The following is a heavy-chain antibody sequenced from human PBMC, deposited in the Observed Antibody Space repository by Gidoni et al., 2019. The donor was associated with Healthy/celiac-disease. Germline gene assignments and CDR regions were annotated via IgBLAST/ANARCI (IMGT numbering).Heavy chain of an antibody. Sequence: QVQLVESGGGVVQPGRSLRLSCAASGFTFSSYGMHWVRQAPGKGLEWVAVIAYDGSNKYYADAVKGRFTISRDNSKNTLYLQMNSLRAEDTAVYYCAKVAVVVPAAPARYGMDVWGQGTTVTVSS. J-gene: IGHJ6*02. CDR3: AKVAVVVPAAPARYGMDV. V-gene: IGHV3-30*18. CDR2: IAYDGSNK. D-gene: IGHD2-2*01. CDR1: GFTFSSYG.